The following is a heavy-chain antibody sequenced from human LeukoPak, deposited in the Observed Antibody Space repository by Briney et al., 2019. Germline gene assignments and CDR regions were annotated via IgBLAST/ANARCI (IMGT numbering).Heavy chain of an antibody. CDR3: ARIYGDYIMY. CDR1: GGSFSGYQ. CDR2: INDSGST. Sequence: SETLSLTCAVYGGSFSGYQWSWIRQSPGKGLEWIGEINDSGSTNYNPVLKSRVTISVDTSKNQFSLRLNSVTATDTAVYYCARIYGDYIMYWGQGTRLTVSS. V-gene: IGHV4-34*01. D-gene: IGHD4-17*01. J-gene: IGHJ4*02.